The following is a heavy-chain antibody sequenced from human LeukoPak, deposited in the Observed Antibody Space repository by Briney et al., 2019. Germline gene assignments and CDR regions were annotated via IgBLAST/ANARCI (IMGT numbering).Heavy chain of an antibody. V-gene: IGHV3-23*01. CDR3: AKGAREYGDYVFFDVSGTPYYFDY. Sequence: PGGSLRLSCAASGFTFSNYAMSWVRQAPGKGLEWVSAISGSGGSTYYADSVKGRFTISRDNSKNTLYLQMNSLRAEDTAVYYCAKGAREYGDYVFFDVSGTPYYFDYWGQGTLVTVSS. CDR1: GFTFSNYA. D-gene: IGHD4-17*01. J-gene: IGHJ4*02. CDR2: ISGSGGST.